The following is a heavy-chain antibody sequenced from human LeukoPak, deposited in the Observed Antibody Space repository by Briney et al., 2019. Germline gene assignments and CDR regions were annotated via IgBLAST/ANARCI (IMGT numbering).Heavy chain of an antibody. CDR3: ARGFLWS. Sequence: GGSLRLSCAASGFTFGSSWMTWVRQAPGKGLEWVANINPSGTEKYYQGSVKGRFTVSRDNTKNSLYLQLDSLRVEDTAVYHCARGFLWSWGRGTLVTVSS. J-gene: IGHJ5*02. CDR2: INPSGTEK. D-gene: IGHD3-16*01. CDR1: GFTFGSSW. V-gene: IGHV3-7*01.